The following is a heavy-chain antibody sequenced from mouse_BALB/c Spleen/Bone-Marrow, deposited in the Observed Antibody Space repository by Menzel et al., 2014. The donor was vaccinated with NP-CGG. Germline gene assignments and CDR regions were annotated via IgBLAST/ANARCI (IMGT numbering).Heavy chain of an antibody. V-gene: IGHV5-6-4*01. J-gene: IGHJ2*01. CDR2: ISSGGSYT. D-gene: IGHD4-1*01. Sequence: EVQVVESGGGLVKPGGSLKLSCAASGFTFSSYTMSRVRQTPEKRLEWVATISSGGSYTYYPDSVKGRFTISRDNAKNTLYLQMSSLKSEDTAMYYCTREDTNWDFDYWGQGTTLTVSS. CDR1: GFTFSSYT. CDR3: TREDTNWDFDY.